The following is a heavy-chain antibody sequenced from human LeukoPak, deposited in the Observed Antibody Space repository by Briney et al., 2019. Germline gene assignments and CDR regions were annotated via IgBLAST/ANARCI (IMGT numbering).Heavy chain of an antibody. Sequence: GRSLRLSCAASGFTFDDYAVHWVRQAPGKGLEWVSGISWNSGSIGYADSVKGRFTISRDNAKNSLYLQMNSLRAEDTALYYCAKENEHITYFDYWGQGTLVTVSS. D-gene: IGHD2-21*01. CDR3: AKENEHITYFDY. V-gene: IGHV3-9*01. CDR2: ISWNSGSI. J-gene: IGHJ4*02. CDR1: GFTFDDYA.